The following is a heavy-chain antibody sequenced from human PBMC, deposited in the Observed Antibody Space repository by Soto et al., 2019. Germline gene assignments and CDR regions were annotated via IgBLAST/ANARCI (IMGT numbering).Heavy chain of an antibody. CDR1: GFSLSTSGVG. V-gene: IGHV2-5*02. D-gene: IGHD5-12*01. CDR2: IYWDDDK. CDR3: AHAEVDIVATTLFDY. J-gene: IGHJ4*02. Sequence: SGPTLVNPTQTLTLTCTFSGFSLSTSGVGVGWIRQPPGKALEWLALIYWDDDKRYSPSLKSRLTITKDTSKNQVVLTMTNVDPVDTATYYCAHAEVDIVATTLFDYWGQGTLVTVSS.